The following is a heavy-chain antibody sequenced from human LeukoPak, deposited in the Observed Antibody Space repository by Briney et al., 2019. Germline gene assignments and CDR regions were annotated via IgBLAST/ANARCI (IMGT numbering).Heavy chain of an antibody. CDR3: ARRYSGSYYDFDY. CDR2: INSDGSST. D-gene: IGHD1-26*01. Sequence: PGGSLRLSCAASGFTFSSYWMRWVRQAPGKGLVWVSRINSDGSSTSYADSVKGRFTISRDNAKNTLYLQMNSLRAEDTAVYYCARRYSGSYYDFDYWGQGTLVTVSS. CDR1: GFTFSSYW. V-gene: IGHV3-74*01. J-gene: IGHJ4*02.